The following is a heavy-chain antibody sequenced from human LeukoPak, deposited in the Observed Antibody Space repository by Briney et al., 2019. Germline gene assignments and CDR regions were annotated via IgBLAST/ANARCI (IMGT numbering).Heavy chain of an antibody. CDR1: GYSFTSYW. D-gene: IGHD3-22*01. CDR2: IYPGDSDT. V-gene: IGHV5-51*01. Sequence: GESLQISCKGSGYSFTSYWIGWVRQLPGKGLEWMGIIYPGDSDTRYSPCFQGQVTISADKSISTAYLQWSSLKASDTAMYYCARLGRGDSSGYYYYFDYWGQGTLVTVSS. J-gene: IGHJ4*02. CDR3: ARLGRGDSSGYYYYFDY.